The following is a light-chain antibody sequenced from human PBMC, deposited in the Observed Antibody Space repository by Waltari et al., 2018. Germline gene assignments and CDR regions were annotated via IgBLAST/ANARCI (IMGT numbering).Light chain of an antibody. CDR3: QQSYSTPRT. J-gene: IGKJ2*01. Sequence: DIQMTQSPSSLSASVGDRVTISYRSSQSISGYLNWYQQKPGKAPKLLSYAGSSLQSGVPSRFRGSGSGTEFSLTISSLQPEELETDDCQQSYSTPRTLGQGTKVEI. CDR2: AGS. V-gene: IGKV1-39*01. CDR1: QSISGY.